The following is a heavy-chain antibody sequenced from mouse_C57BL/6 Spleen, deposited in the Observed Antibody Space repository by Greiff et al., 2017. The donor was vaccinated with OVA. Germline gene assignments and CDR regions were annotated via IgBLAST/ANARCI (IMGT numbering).Heavy chain of an antibody. CDR3: TRFGYDRGDYYAMDY. CDR1: GYTFTDYE. V-gene: IGHV1-15*01. CDR2: IDPETGGT. D-gene: IGHD2-2*01. J-gene: IGHJ4*01. Sequence: QVQLQQSGAELVRPGASVTLSCKASGYTFTDYEMHWVKQTPVHGLEWIGAIDPETGGTAYNQKFKGKAILTADKSSSTAYMELRSLTSEDSAVYYCTRFGYDRGDYYAMDYWGQGTSVTVSS.